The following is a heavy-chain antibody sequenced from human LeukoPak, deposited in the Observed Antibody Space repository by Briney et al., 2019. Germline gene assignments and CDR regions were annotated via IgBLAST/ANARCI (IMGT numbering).Heavy chain of an antibody. Sequence: PSETLSLTCAVYGGSFSGYYWSWLRQPPGKGLEWLGEINHSGSTNYDPSLKSRVTISVDTSKNQSSLKLSSVTAADTAVYYCARLRGYSYGVYNWFDPWGQGTLVTVSS. CDR2: INHSGST. D-gene: IGHD5-18*01. CDR3: ARLRGYSYGVYNWFDP. V-gene: IGHV4-34*01. J-gene: IGHJ5*02. CDR1: GGSFSGYY.